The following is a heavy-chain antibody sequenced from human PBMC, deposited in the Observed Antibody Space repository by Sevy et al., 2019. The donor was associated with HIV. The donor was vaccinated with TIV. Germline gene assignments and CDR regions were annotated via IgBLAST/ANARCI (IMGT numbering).Heavy chain of an antibody. V-gene: IGHV3-33*01. CDR1: GFTLRNYG. D-gene: IGHD3-22*01. Sequence: GGSLRLSCVASGFTLRNYGMHWVRQAPGKGLEWVATIWNDMINKYYADSAKGRLTISRDNSKNTLYLQMNSLGAEDTALYYCASLPNNYYDRGGYSGDDAFDIWGQGTMVTVSS. CDR3: ASLPNNYYDRGGYSGDDAFDI. J-gene: IGHJ3*02. CDR2: IWNDMINK.